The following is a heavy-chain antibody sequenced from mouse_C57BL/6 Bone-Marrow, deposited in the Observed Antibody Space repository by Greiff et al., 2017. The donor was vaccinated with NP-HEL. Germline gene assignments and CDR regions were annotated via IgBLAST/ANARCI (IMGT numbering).Heavy chain of an antibody. J-gene: IGHJ2*01. CDR3: ARKGILWLPYYFDY. CDR1: GYTFTDYY. D-gene: IGHD2-2*01. CDR2: INPYNGGT. V-gene: IGHV1-19*01. Sequence: VQLKQSGPVLVKPGASVKMSCKASGYTFTDYYMNWVKQSHGKSLEWIGVINPYNGGTSYNQKFKGKATLTVDKSSSTAYMELNSLTSEDSAVYYCARKGILWLPYYFDYWGQGTTLTVSS.